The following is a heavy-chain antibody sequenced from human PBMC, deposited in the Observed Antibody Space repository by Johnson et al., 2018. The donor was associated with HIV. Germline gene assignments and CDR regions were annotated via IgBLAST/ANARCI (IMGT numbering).Heavy chain of an antibody. CDR2: ISYDGSNK. CDR3: ARASVSSPRYSSSSDDAFDI. V-gene: IGHV3-30-3*01. Sequence: QVQLVESGGGMVQPGGSLRLSCAASAFTFSSYAMHWVRHAPGKGLEWVALISYDGSNKYYADSVKGRFTISRDNSKNTLYLQMNSLRAEDTAVYYCARASVSSPRYSSSSDDAFDIWGQGTMVTVSS. J-gene: IGHJ3*02. CDR1: AFTFSSYA. D-gene: IGHD6-6*01.